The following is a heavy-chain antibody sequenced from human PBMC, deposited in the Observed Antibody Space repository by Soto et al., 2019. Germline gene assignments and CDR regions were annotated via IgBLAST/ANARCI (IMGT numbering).Heavy chain of an antibody. CDR2: LYYSGST. V-gene: IGHV4-39*01. CDR1: GGSISSSSYY. Sequence: QLQLQESGPGLVKPSETLSLTCTVSGGSISSSSYYWGWIRQPPGKGLEWFGSLYYSGSTYYNPSLHSRVTISVDSSKNQFSLKLSSVTAADTAVYYCARQQYSYYYMDVWGKGTTVTVSS. CDR3: ARQQYSYYYMDV. J-gene: IGHJ6*03.